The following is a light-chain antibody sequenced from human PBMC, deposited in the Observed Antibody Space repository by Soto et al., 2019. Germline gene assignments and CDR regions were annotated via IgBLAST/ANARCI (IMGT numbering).Light chain of an antibody. Sequence: EVVLTQSPGTVSLSPGERVTLSCRASQSVISNYLAWYQQRPGQAPRLLIYAASSRATGIPDRFSGSGSGTDFTLSISSLEPEDFAVYSCQQYGSSLTWTFGQGTKVEMK. CDR3: QQYGSSLTWT. CDR1: QSVISNY. J-gene: IGKJ1*01. V-gene: IGKV3-20*01. CDR2: AAS.